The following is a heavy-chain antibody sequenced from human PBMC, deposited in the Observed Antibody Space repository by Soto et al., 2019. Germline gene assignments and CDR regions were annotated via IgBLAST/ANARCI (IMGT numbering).Heavy chain of an antibody. J-gene: IGHJ4*02. CDR1: GDSVSSNSAA. D-gene: IGHD3-22*01. CDR2: TYYRSKWYN. V-gene: IGHV6-1*01. CDR3: ARELLYYYDSSGYLPNYFDY. Sequence: SQTLSLTCAISGDSVSSNSAAWNWTRQSPSRGLEWLGRTYYRSKWYNDYAVSVKSRITINPDTSKNQFSLQLNSVTPEDTAVYYCARELLYYYDSSGYLPNYFDYWGQGTLVTVSS.